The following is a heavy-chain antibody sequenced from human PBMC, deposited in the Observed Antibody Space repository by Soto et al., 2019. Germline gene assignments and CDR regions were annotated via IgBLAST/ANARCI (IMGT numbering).Heavy chain of an antibody. Sequence: PGGSLRLSCEASGFTFLNFAMGWVRQAPGKGREWVTGISDSGETFYADSMQGRFTISRDNSKNTLYLKISSPREEDTALYYCEQDNYRSATSPCFDHWGQGTRVTVYS. D-gene: IGHD4-4*01. CDR2: ISDSGET. CDR1: GFTFLNFA. J-gene: IGHJ5*02. CDR3: EQDNYRSATSPCFDH. V-gene: IGHV3-23*01.